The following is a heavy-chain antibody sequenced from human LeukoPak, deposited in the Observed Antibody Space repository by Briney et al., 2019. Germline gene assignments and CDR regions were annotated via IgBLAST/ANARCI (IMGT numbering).Heavy chain of an antibody. J-gene: IGHJ4*02. Sequence: ASVKVSCKASGYAFTSYGISWVRQAPGQGLEWMGWISAYNGNTNYAQKLQGRVTMTTDTSTSTAYMELRSLRSDDTAVYYCARDLNWNYPKDYLDYWGQGTLVTVSS. CDR1: GYAFTSYG. D-gene: IGHD1-7*01. V-gene: IGHV1-18*01. CDR3: ARDLNWNYPKDYLDY. CDR2: ISAYNGNT.